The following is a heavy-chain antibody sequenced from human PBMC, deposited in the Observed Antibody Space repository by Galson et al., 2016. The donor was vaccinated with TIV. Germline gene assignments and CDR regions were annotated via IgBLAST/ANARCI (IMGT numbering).Heavy chain of an antibody. D-gene: IGHD2-2*01. CDR3: PRDCTSTTCRIYSNGMDV. J-gene: IGHJ6*02. V-gene: IGHV4-38-2*02. Sequence: LSLTCTVSGYSIASGYFWGWIRQPPGKGLEWLGNMHESGSSYYHPSLKRRLTIPVDTSKNQFSLKLSSVTAADSAVYYCPRDCTSTTCRIYSNGMDVWGQGTTVTVSS. CDR1: GYSIASGYF. CDR2: MHESGSS.